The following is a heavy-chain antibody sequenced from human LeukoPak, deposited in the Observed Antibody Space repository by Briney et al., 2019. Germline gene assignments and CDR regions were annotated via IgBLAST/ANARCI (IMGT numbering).Heavy chain of an antibody. Sequence: SETLSLTCTVSGGSISSYYWSWIRQPPGKGLEWIGYIYYSGSTNYNPSLKNRVTISVDTSKNQFSLKLSSVTAADTAVYYCARAVYYYDSSGYYDAFDIWGQGTMVTVSS. D-gene: IGHD3-22*01. CDR2: IYYSGST. CDR3: ARAVYYYDSSGYYDAFDI. J-gene: IGHJ3*02. CDR1: GGSISSYY. V-gene: IGHV4-59*01.